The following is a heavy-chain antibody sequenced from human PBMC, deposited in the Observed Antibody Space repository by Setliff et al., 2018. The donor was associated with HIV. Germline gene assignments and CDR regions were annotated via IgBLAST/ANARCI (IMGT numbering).Heavy chain of an antibody. CDR1: GGSFSGYY. J-gene: IGHJ6*02. CDR3: ARSRTSSGYYGVTGYGMDV. Sequence: TLSLTCAVYGGSFSGYYWSWIRQPPGKGLEWIGEINHSGSTNYNPSLKSRVTISVDTSKNQFSLKLNSVTTADTAVYYCARSRTSSGYYGVTGYGMDVWGQGTTVTVSS. V-gene: IGHV4-34*01. CDR2: INHSGST. D-gene: IGHD3-22*01.